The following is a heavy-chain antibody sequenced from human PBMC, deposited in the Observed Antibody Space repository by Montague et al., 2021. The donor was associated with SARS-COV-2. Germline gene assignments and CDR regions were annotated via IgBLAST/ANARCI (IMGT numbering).Heavy chain of an antibody. J-gene: IGHJ4*02. CDR3: ARHLPGIVVAEPAAADY. D-gene: IGHD6-19*01. Sequence: SETLSLTCTVSGGSISSSSYYWGWIRQPPGKGLEWIGSFYYSGSTYYNPPLKSRVTISVDTSKNQFSLKMSSVTAADTAVYYCARHLPGIVVAEPAAADYWGQGTLVTVSS. CDR1: GGSISSSSYY. V-gene: IGHV4-39*01. CDR2: FYYSGST.